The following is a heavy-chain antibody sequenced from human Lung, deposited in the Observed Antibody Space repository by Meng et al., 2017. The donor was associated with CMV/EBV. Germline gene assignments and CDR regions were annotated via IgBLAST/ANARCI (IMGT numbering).Heavy chain of an antibody. CDR3: AKNRGRYGSGGSCYSYGYFDP. D-gene: IGHD2-15*01. Sequence: SXXVSXKASGGAFSIYSISWVRQAPGQGLEWMGGIIPILGVTNYAQKFQGRVTITADKSTSTAYMELSSLRSQDTAVYYCAKNRGRYGSGGSCYSYGYFDPXGQGXLVTVSS. J-gene: IGHJ5*02. CDR1: GGAFSIYS. CDR2: IIPILGVT. V-gene: IGHV1-69*10.